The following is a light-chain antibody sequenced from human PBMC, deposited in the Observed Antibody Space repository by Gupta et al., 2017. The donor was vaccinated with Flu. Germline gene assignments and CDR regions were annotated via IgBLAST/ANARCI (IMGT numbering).Light chain of an antibody. Sequence: SLGERATINCKSSQSGLDDSNEKDYLSWYQQKPGQPPKLLISWATTRESGVPDRFSDRASGTDFTLTIASLHAEDVAVYYCQQYDDVPFTFGGGTKVEIK. V-gene: IGKV4-1*01. CDR1: QSGLDDSNEKDY. J-gene: IGKJ4*01. CDR3: QQYDDVPFT. CDR2: WAT.